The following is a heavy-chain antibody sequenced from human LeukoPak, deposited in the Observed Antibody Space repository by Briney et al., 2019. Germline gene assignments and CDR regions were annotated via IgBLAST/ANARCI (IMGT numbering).Heavy chain of an antibody. D-gene: IGHD1-14*01. J-gene: IGHJ4*02. Sequence: SETLSLTCNVSGGSISDNDYSWDGIRQPPGKGLEWMGCIHYSGTTYSNPSLKSRISISVDTSKSQFSLKLRSVTAADTAVYYGARRYYFWGQGTLVTASS. CDR2: IHYSGTT. CDR3: ARRYYF. V-gene: IGHV4-39*01. CDR1: GGSISDNDYS.